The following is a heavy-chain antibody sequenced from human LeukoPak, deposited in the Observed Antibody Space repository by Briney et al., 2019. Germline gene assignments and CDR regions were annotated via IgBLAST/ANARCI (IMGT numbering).Heavy chain of an antibody. V-gene: IGHV4-39*01. D-gene: IGHD5-12*01. J-gene: IGHJ6*03. CDR2: IYYSGST. CDR1: GGSISSSSYY. CDR3: ARLNYVYSYYYMDV. Sequence: PSETLSLTCTVSGGSISSSSYYWGWIRQPPGKGLERIGSIYYSGSTYYNPSLKSRVTISVDTSKNQFSLKLSSVTAADTAVDYCARLNYVYSYYYMDVWGKGTTVTVSS.